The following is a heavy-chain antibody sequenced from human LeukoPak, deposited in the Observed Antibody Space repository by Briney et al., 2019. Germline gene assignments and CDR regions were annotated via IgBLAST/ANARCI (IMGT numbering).Heavy chain of an antibody. CDR2: IRYDETNK. V-gene: IGHV3-30*02. CDR3: ANPLPDDAFNI. D-gene: IGHD5/OR15-5a*01. CDR1: GFTFSSYG. Sequence: PGGSLRLSCAASGFTFSSYGMHWVRQAPGKGLEWVAFIRYDETNKYYADSVKGRFTISRDNSRNRLYLQMNSLRAEDTAVYYCANPLPDDAFNIWGQGTMVTVSS. J-gene: IGHJ3*02.